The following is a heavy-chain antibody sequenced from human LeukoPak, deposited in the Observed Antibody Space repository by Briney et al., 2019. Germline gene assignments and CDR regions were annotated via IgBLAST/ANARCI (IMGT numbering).Heavy chain of an antibody. J-gene: IGHJ4*02. CDR3: ARDLGPIAAAGTFDIGFDY. CDR2: INPNSGGT. V-gene: IGHV1-2*02. Sequence: ASVKVSCKASGYTFTGYYMHWVRQAPGQGLEWMGWINPNSGGTNYAQKFQGRVTMTRDTSSSTAYMELSRLRSDDTAVYYCARDLGPIAAAGTFDIGFDYWGQGTLVTVSS. CDR1: GYTFTGYY. D-gene: IGHD6-13*01.